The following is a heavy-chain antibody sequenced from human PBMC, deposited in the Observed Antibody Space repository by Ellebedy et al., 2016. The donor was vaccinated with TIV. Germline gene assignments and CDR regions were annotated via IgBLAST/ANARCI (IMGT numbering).Heavy chain of an antibody. V-gene: IGHV1-46*04. D-gene: IGHD6-19*01. CDR2: INPSVGST. CDR1: GYTFTSYF. J-gene: IGHJ4*02. CDR3: ARARSSGWLHTPDY. Sequence: AASVKVSCKASGYTFTSYFMHGVRQAPGQGLEWMGIINPSVGSTTYAQQLQGRVTMTRDTSTSTVYMELSSLRSEDTAVYYCARARSSGWLHTPDYWGQGTLVTVSS.